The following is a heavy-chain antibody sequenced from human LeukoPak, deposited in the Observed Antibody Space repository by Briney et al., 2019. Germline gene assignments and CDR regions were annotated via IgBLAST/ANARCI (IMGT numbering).Heavy chain of an antibody. D-gene: IGHD5/OR15-5a*01. V-gene: IGHV4-39*01. J-gene: IGHJ6*03. CDR3: ASLRFIGYYYYMDV. Sequence: SETLSLTXTVSGGSISSSSYYWGWIRQPPGKGLEWIGSIYYSGSTYYNPSLKSRVTISVDTSKNQFSLKLSSVTAADTAVYYCASLRFIGYYYYMDVWGKGTTVTVSS. CDR1: GGSISSSSYY. CDR2: IYYSGST.